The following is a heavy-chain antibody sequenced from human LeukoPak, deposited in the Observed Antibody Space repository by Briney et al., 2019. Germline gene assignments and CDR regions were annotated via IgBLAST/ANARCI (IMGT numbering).Heavy chain of an antibody. D-gene: IGHD2-15*01. Sequence: PGGSLRLSCAASGFTFSSYSMNWVRQAPGKGLEWVSSISSSSSYIYYADSVKGRFTISRESVKNSFYLQMNSLRAGDTAVYYCTRGVVGGLDPWGQGTLVTVSS. J-gene: IGHJ5*02. CDR3: TRGVVGGLDP. V-gene: IGHV3-21*01. CDR1: GFTFSSYS. CDR2: ISSSSSYI.